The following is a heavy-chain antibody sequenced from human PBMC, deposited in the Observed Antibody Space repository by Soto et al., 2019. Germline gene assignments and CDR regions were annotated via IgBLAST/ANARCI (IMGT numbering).Heavy chain of an antibody. J-gene: IGHJ5*02. CDR1: EYSFTNYW. V-gene: IGHV5-51*01. CDR3: ARRYDVSSGQSDTWFDR. D-gene: IGHD3-22*01. Sequence: GGSLKISCKGSEYSFTNYWIAWVRHMPGKGLEWMGIIYPGHSDTRYGPSFQGQVTISAEKTLSNAYLQWRRLKASENAMYYCARRYDVSSGQSDTWFDRWGQGTLVTVSS. CDR2: IYPGHSDT.